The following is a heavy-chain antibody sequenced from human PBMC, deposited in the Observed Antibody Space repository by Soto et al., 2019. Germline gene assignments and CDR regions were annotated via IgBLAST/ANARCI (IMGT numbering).Heavy chain of an antibody. V-gene: IGHV4-59*01. CDR1: GGSISSYY. J-gene: IGHJ4*02. CDR3: ARHDFFDY. CDR2: IYYSGST. Sequence: SETLSLTCTVSGGSISSYYWSWIRQPPGKGLEWIGYIYYSGSTNYNPSLKSRVTISVDTSKNQFSLKLSSVTAADTAVYYCARHDFFDYWGQGTLVTVSS.